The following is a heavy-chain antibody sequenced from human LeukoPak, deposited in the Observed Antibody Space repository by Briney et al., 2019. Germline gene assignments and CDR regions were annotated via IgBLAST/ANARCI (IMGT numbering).Heavy chain of an antibody. Sequence: PSETLSLTCTVSGGSISSYYWSWIRQPPGKGLEWIGYIYYSGSTNYNPSLKSRVTISVDTSKNQFSLKLSSVTAADTAVYYCASSNYYDRSGYYHWGQGTLVTVSS. D-gene: IGHD3-22*01. V-gene: IGHV4-59*01. CDR1: GGSISSYY. CDR3: ASSNYYDRSGYYH. J-gene: IGHJ4*02. CDR2: IYYSGST.